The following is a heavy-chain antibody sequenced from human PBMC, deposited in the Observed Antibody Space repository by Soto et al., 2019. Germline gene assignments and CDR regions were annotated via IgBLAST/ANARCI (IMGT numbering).Heavy chain of an antibody. J-gene: IGHJ4*02. CDR3: ARVRLRGGGVDC. D-gene: IGHD3-10*01. CDR1: GGSINNGGYF. CDR2: IYYSGST. Sequence: QVQLQESGPGLVKPSQTLSLTCTVSGGSINNGGYFWSWIRQHPGKGLEWIGYIYYSGSTSYNPSLKSRIRRSVDTSKNQFSLKLRSVTAADTAVYHCARVRLRGGGVDCWGLGNLVTVSS. V-gene: IGHV4-31*03.